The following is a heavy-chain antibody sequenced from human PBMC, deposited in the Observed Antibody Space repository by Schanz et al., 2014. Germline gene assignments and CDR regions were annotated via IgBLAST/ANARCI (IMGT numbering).Heavy chain of an antibody. CDR2: ISYDESLK. Sequence: QVQLVQSGGGVVQPGRTLSLSCAASGVTLRTYAIHWVRQAPGKGLEWVAVISYDESLKFYADSVKGRFIISKDNSKNTVYLQMNTLRTEDTAVYYCARDCGSVTCFDYWGQGSLVTVSS. J-gene: IGHJ4*02. CDR3: ARDCGSVTCFDY. CDR1: GVTLRTYA. D-gene: IGHD3-10*01. V-gene: IGHV3-30*04.